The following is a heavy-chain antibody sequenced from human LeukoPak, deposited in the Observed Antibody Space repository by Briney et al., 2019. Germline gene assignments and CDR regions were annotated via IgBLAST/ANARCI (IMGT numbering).Heavy chain of an antibody. CDR2: IYYSGST. D-gene: IGHD1-1*01. J-gene: IGHJ1*01. V-gene: IGHV4-59*08. Sequence: SETLSLTCTVSGGSISSYYWSWIRQPPGKGLEWIGYIYYSGSTNYNPSLKSRVTISVDTSKNQFSLKLSSVTAADTAVYYCARHHNYLGYFQHWGQGTLVTVSS. CDR1: GGSISSYY. CDR3: ARHHNYLGYFQH.